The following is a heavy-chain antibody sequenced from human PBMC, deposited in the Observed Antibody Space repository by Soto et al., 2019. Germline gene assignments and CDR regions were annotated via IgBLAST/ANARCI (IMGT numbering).Heavy chain of an antibody. V-gene: IGHV3-53*01. CDR3: ARAPSYYYDSSGYQAHDY. CDR1: GFTVSSNY. Sequence: GGSLRLSCAASGFTVSSNYLSWVRQAPGKGLEWVSVIYSGGNTYYADSVKGRITISRDNSKNTLYLQMNSLRAEDTAVYYCARAPSYYYDSSGYQAHDYWGQGTLVTVSS. D-gene: IGHD3-22*01. CDR2: IYSGGNT. J-gene: IGHJ4*02.